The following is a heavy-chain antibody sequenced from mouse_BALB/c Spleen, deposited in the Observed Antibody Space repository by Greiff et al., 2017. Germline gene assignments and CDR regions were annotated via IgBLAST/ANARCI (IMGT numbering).Heavy chain of an antibody. V-gene: IGHV1-9*01. CDR1: GYTFSSYW. Sequence: QVQLQQSGAELMKPGASVKISCKATGYTFSSYWIEWVKQRPGHGLEWIGEILPGSGSTNYNEKFKGKATFTADTSSNTAYMQLSSLTSEDSAVYYCARGGIYYGNYGDYWGQGTTLTVSS. D-gene: IGHD2-1*01. J-gene: IGHJ2*01. CDR2: ILPGSGST. CDR3: ARGGIYYGNYGDY.